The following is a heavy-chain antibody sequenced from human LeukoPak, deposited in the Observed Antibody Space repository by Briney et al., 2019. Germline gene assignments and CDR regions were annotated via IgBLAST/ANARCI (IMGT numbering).Heavy chain of an antibody. CDR2: INPNSGGT. V-gene: IGHV1-2*02. CDR1: GYILSSYY. J-gene: IGHJ4*02. D-gene: IGHD5-24*01. Sequence: GASVKVSCKASGYILSSYYMHWVRQAPGQGLEWMGWINPNSGGTNYAQKFQGRVTMTRDMSTSTVYMELSSLRSEDTAVYYCARDGDGYFDYWGQGTLVTVSS. CDR3: ARDGDGYFDY.